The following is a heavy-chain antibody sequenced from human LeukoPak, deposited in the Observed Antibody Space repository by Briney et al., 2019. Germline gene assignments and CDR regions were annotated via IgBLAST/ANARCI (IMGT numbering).Heavy chain of an antibody. CDR2: ISWNSGSI. J-gene: IGHJ4*02. V-gene: IGHV3-9*01. Sequence: GGSLRLSCAASGFTFDDYAMHWVRQAPGKGLEWVSGISWNSGSIGYADSVKGRFTISRDNAKNSLYLQMNSLRAEDTALYYCAKDHTSSIYGSGSYPFDYWGQGTLVTVSS. CDR3: AKDHTSSIYGSGSYPFDY. D-gene: IGHD3-10*01. CDR1: GFTFDDYA.